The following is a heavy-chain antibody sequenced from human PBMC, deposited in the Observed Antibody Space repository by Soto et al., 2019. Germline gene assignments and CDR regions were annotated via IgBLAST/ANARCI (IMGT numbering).Heavy chain of an antibody. CDR1: GFTFSSYG. D-gene: IGHD6-13*01. Sequence: QVQLVESGGGVVQPGRSLRLSCAASGFTFSSYGMHWVRQAPGKGLEWVALISYDGSDKYYADSVKGRFTISRDNSKKTLYLQMNRLRVEDTAVYYCGAGQYFSDYWGQGTLVTVSS. J-gene: IGHJ4*02. V-gene: IGHV3-30*03. CDR3: GAGQYFSDY. CDR2: ISYDGSDK.